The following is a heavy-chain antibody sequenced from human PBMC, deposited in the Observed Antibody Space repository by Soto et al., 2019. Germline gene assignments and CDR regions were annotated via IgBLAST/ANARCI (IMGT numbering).Heavy chain of an antibody. CDR1: GFTFSSYA. D-gene: IGHD4-4*01. Sequence: QVPLVESGGGVVQPGRSLRLSCAASGFTFSSYAMHWVRQAPGKGLEWVAVISYDGSNKYYADSVKGRFTISRDNSKNTLYLQMNSLRAEDTAVYYRARDRRQGVTTHLSYYYYGMDVWGQGTTVTVSS. CDR3: ARDRRQGVTTHLSYYYYGMDV. V-gene: IGHV3-30-3*01. CDR2: ISYDGSNK. J-gene: IGHJ6*02.